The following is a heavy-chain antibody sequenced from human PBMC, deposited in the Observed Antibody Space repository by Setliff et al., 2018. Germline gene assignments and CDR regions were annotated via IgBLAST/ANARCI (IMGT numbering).Heavy chain of an antibody. CDR2: IKSKTNGGTI. J-gene: IGHJ4*02. Sequence: GGSLRLSCAASGLTFSNAWMSWVRKTPGKGLEWVGRIKSKTNGGTIDYAAPVKGRFIISRDDSKKSLYLQMNSLKTEDTAVYYCTTYKVRYCGGDCSTDYWGQGTLVTVSS. D-gene: IGHD2-21*02. CDR3: TTYKVRYCGGDCSTDY. CDR1: GLTFSNAW. V-gene: IGHV3-15*01.